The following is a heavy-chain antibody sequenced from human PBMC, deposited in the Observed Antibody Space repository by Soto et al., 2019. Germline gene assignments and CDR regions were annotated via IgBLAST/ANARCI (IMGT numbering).Heavy chain of an antibody. CDR1: GGSVSSESHY. CDR3: ARDQYDFRSGSDYYAMEV. Sequence: QVQLQESGPGLVKPSETLSLTCTVSGGSVSSESHYWSWIRQTAGKGLEWIGYTYYTGSTNYNPSLKGRVTMSADTSRDQMSLRLRSVTRADTAVYYGARDQYDFRSGSDYYAMEVWGQGTKVTVSS. CDR2: TYYTGST. J-gene: IGHJ6*02. V-gene: IGHV4-61*01. D-gene: IGHD3-3*01.